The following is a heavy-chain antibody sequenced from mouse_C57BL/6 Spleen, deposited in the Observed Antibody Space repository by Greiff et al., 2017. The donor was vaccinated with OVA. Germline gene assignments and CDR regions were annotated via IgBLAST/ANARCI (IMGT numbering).Heavy chain of an antibody. D-gene: IGHD1-1*01. CDR3: ARKSLITTVGGYFDY. CDR1: GYTFTSYG. Sequence: QVQLQQSGAELARPGASVKLSCKASGYTFTSYGISWVKQRTGQGLEWIGEIYPRSGNTYYNEKFKGKATLTADKSSSTAYMELRSLTSEDSAVYFCARKSLITTVGGYFDYWGQGTTLTVSS. J-gene: IGHJ2*01. V-gene: IGHV1-81*01. CDR2: IYPRSGNT.